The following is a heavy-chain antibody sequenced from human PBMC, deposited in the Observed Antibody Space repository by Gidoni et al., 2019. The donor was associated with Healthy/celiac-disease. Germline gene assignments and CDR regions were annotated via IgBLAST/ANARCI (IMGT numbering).Heavy chain of an antibody. CDR2: IYWDDDK. J-gene: IGHJ5*02. CDR3: AHRRSGYGDYDCWFDP. V-gene: IGHV2-5*02. D-gene: IGHD4-17*01. Sequence: QITLKESGPTLVKPTQTLTLTCTFSGFSLSTSGVGVGWIRQPPGKALEWLALIYWDDDKRYSPSLKSRLTITKDTPKNQVVLTMTNMDPVDTATYYCAHRRSGYGDYDCWFDPWGQGTLVTVSS. CDR1: GFSLSTSGVG.